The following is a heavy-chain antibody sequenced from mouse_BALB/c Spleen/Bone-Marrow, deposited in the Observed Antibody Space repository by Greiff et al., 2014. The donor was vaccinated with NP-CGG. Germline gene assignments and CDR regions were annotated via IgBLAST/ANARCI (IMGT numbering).Heavy chain of an antibody. D-gene: IGHD1-1*01. CDR2: IDPANGNT. CDR1: GFNIKDTY. Sequence: DVQLQESGAELVKPGASVKLSCTASGFNIKDTYMHWVKQRPEQGLEWIGRIDPANGNTKYDPKFQGKATITADTSSNTAYLQLSSLTSEDTAVYYCAPYYYGSGQFAYWGQGTLVTVSA. J-gene: IGHJ3*01. CDR3: APYYYGSGQFAY. V-gene: IGHV14-3*02.